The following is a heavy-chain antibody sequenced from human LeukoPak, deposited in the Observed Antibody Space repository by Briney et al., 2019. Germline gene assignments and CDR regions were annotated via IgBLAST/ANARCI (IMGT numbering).Heavy chain of an antibody. CDR3: AGVLVGASYYYYYMDV. D-gene: IGHD1-26*01. CDR1: GGSISSYY. Sequence: SETLSLTCTVSGGSISSYYWSWIRQPAGKGLEWIGRIYTSGNTNYNPSLKSRVITSVDKSKNQFSLKLSSVTAADTAVYYCAGVLVGASYYYYYMDVWGKGTTVTVSS. V-gene: IGHV4-4*07. J-gene: IGHJ6*03. CDR2: IYTSGNT.